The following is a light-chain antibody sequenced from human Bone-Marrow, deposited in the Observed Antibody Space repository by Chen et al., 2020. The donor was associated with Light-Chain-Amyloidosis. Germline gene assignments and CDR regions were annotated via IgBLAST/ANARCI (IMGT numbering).Light chain of an antibody. CDR2: DAS. V-gene: IGKV1-33*01. J-gene: IGKJ3*01. CDR1: QDLSNY. CDR3: QQYDNLLPFT. Sequence: DIQMTQSPSSLSASVGDRVTITCQASQDLSNYLNWYQQKPGKAPKLLIYDASNLETGVPSRFSGSGSGTDFTFTISSLQPEDIATYYCQQYDNLLPFTFGPGTKVDIK.